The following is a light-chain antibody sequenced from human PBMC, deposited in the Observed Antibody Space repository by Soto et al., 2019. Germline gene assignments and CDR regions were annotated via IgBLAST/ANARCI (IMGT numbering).Light chain of an antibody. CDR2: DAS. CDR3: QQYGSSPYT. J-gene: IGKJ2*01. V-gene: IGKV3D-20*01. Sequence: EIVMTQSPATLSMSPGERGTLSCRASQSVSSNLAWYQQKPGLAPRLLIYDASSRATGIPDRFSGSGSGTDFTLTISRLEPEDFAVYYCQQYGSSPYTFGQGTKLEIK. CDR1: QSVSSN.